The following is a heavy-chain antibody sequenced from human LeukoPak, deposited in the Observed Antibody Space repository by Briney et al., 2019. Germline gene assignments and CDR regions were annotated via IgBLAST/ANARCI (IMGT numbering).Heavy chain of an antibody. J-gene: IGHJ4*02. CDR3: ARNDMEYSSSWWPFDY. Sequence: GGSLRLSCAASGFTFSDYYMSWIRQAPGKGLEWVSYISSSGSTIYYADSVKGRFTISRDNAKNSLYLQMNSLRAEDTAVYYCARNDMEYSSSWWPFDYWGQGTLVTVSS. V-gene: IGHV3-11*01. CDR2: ISSSGSTI. CDR1: GFTFSDYY. D-gene: IGHD6-13*01.